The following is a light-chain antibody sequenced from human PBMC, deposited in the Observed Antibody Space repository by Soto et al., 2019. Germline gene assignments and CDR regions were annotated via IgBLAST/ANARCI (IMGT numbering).Light chain of an antibody. CDR2: DAS. V-gene: IGKV1-5*01. J-gene: IGKJ4*01. Sequence: DIPLTQSPSTLSASVGDRVTITCRASQSISHWLAWYQQKPGKAPNLLIYDASSLESRVPSRFSGSGSGTEFTLTISSLQPDDFATYYCQQYNTYPLTFGGGTKVEI. CDR1: QSISHW. CDR3: QQYNTYPLT.